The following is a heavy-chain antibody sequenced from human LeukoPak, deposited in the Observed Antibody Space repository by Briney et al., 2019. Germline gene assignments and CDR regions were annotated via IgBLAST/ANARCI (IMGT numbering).Heavy chain of an antibody. Sequence: SVKVSCKASGGTFSSYAISWVRQAPGQGLEWIGGIIPIFGTANYAQKFQGRVTITTDESTSTAYMELSSLRSEDTAVYYCARDSYDSSGYFSQDAFDIWGQGTTVTVSS. V-gene: IGHV1-69*05. CDR3: ARDSYDSSGYFSQDAFDI. CDR1: GGTFSSYA. CDR2: IIPIFGTA. J-gene: IGHJ3*02. D-gene: IGHD3-22*01.